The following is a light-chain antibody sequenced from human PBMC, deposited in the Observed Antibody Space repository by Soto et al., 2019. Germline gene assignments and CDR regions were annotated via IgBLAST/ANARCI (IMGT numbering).Light chain of an antibody. CDR2: GAS. CDR1: QSVSSN. CDR3: QHYNNWPPWT. Sequence: EIVMTQSPATLSVSPGERATLSCRASQSVSSNLAWYQQKPGQAPRLLIYGASTRATGIPARFSGSGSGTEFPLTISSLQSEDFAIYYCQHYNNWPPWTFGQGIKVEIK. J-gene: IGKJ1*01. V-gene: IGKV3-15*01.